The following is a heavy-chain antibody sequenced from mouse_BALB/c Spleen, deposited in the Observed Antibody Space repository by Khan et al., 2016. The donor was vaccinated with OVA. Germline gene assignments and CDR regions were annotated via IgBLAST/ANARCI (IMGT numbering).Heavy chain of an antibody. Sequence: QVQLQQSGAELVRPGVSVKISCRASGYTFTDYAMHWVKQRHAKSLEWIGVISTNYGAADYNQKFQGKASMTVDRSSSTVDMELARLTSEDSAIYYCVRGVKFAYWGQGTLVTVSA. V-gene: IGHV1S137*01. CDR1: GYTFTDYA. CDR3: VRGVKFAY. CDR2: ISTNYGAA. J-gene: IGHJ3*01.